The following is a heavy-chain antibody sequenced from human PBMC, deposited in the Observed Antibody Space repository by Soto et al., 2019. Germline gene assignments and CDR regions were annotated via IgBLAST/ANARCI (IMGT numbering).Heavy chain of an antibody. D-gene: IGHD3-3*01. J-gene: IGHJ5*02. Sequence: PXESLKVSWKGSGNSFTSYLIGLVLQMPGKGLEWMGIIYPGDSDTRYSPSFQGQVTISADKSISTAYLQSSSLKASDTAMYYCARQTAYYGWFDPWGQGTLVTVSS. V-gene: IGHV5-51*01. CDR3: ARQTAYYGWFDP. CDR1: GNSFTSYL. CDR2: IYPGDSDT.